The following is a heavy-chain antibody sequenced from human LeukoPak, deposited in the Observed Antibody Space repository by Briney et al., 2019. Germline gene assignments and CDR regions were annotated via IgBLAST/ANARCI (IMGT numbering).Heavy chain of an antibody. CDR2: INHSGST. J-gene: IGHJ4*02. CDR1: GGSFSGYY. V-gene: IGHV4-34*01. D-gene: IGHD6-13*01. CDR3: ARDLKQLANGDYFDY. Sequence: SETLSLTCAVYGGSFSGYYWSWIRQPPGKGLEWIGEINHSGSTNYNPSLKSRVTISVDTSKNQFSLKLSSVTAADTAVYYCARDLKQLANGDYFDYWGQGTLVTVSS.